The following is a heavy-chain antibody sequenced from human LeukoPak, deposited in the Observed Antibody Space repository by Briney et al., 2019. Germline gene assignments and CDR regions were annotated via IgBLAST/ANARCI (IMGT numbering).Heavy chain of an antibody. V-gene: IGHV3-23*01. CDR2: ISGSGGST. CDR1: GFTFKRYA. D-gene: IGHD2-15*01. CDR3: AKYLDCSGGSCYSQTAEYFQH. J-gene: IGHJ1*01. Sequence: GGSLRLSCAASGFTFKRYAMSWVRQAPGKGLEWVSAISGSGGSTYYADSVKGRFTISRDNSKNTLYLQMNSLRAEDTAVYYCAKYLDCSGGSCYSQTAEYFQHWGQGTLVTVSS.